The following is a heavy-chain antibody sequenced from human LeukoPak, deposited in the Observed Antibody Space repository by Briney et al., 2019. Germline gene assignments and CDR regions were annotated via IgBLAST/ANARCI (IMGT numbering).Heavy chain of an antibody. CDR2: MSYDGSNK. CDR1: GFTFSSYG. V-gene: IGHV3-30*18. D-gene: IGHD2-8*01. Sequence: PGRSLRLSCAASGFTFSSYGMHWVRQAPGKGLEWVAIMSYDGSNKYYADSVKGRFTISRDNSKNTLYLQMNSLRAEDTAVYYCAKDNEDYWGQGTLVTVSS. J-gene: IGHJ4*02. CDR3: AKDNEDY.